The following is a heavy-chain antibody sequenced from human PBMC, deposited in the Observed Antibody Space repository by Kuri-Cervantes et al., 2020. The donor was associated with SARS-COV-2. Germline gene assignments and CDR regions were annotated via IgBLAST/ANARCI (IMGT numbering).Heavy chain of an antibody. CDR1: GFTFSNAW. CDR2: ISSSSSYI. Sequence: GGSLRLSCAASGFTFSNAWMNWVRQAPGKGLEWVSSISSSSSYIYYADSVKGRFTISRDNAKNSLYLQMNSLRAEDTAVYYCARDRPSNYYGSGSSLDAFDIWGQGTMVTVSS. V-gene: IGHV3-21*03. CDR3: ARDRPSNYYGSGSSLDAFDI. D-gene: IGHD3-10*01. J-gene: IGHJ3*02.